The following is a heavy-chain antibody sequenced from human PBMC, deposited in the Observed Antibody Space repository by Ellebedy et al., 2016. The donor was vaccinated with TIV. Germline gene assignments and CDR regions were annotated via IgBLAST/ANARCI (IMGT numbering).Heavy chain of an antibody. CDR1: GGSISSSSYY. CDR3: ARILRAGSDGDYFDY. V-gene: IGHV4-39*06. Sequence: MPSETLSLTCAVSGGSISSSSYYWGWIRQPPGRGLEWIVCIFYSGNTYYNPSLKSRPTITVDTSKNQFALKPISVTAADTAVYYCARILRAGSDGDYFDYWGQGTQVTASS. CDR2: IFYSGNT. J-gene: IGHJ4*02. D-gene: IGHD3-3*01.